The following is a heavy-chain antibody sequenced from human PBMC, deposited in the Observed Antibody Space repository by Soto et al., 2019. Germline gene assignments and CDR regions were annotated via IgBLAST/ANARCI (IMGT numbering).Heavy chain of an antibody. V-gene: IGHV3-23*01. Sequence: EVQLLESGGGLVQPGGSLRLSCAASGFTFSSYAMSWVRQAPGKGLEWVSAISGSGGSTYYADSVKGRFTISRDNSKNTLYLQMNSLRAEDTAVYYCANRKDIVVVPAAMPNNWFDPWGQGTLVTVSS. J-gene: IGHJ5*02. CDR2: ISGSGGST. CDR3: ANRKDIVVVPAAMPNNWFDP. CDR1: GFTFSSYA. D-gene: IGHD2-2*01.